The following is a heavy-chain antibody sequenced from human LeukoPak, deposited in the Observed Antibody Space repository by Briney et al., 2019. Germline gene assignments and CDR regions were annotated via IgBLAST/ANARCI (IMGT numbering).Heavy chain of an antibody. CDR2: ISSSSSTI. CDR3: ARDYIVATKGGYYYGMDV. J-gene: IGHJ6*02. D-gene: IGHD5-12*01. Sequence: GGSLRLSCAASGFTFSSYSMNWVRQAPGKGLEWVSYISSSSSTIYYADSVKGRFTISRDNAKNSLYLQMNSLRAEDTAVYYCARDYIVATKGGYYYGMDVWGQGTTVTVSS. CDR1: GFTFSSYS. V-gene: IGHV3-48*01.